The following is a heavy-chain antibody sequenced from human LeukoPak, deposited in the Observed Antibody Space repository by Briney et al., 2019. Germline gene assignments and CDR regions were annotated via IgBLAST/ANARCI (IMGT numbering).Heavy chain of an antibody. CDR1: GGSISSSNW. V-gene: IGHV4-4*02. CDR2: IYHSGST. Sequence: SETLSLTCAVSGGSISSSNWWRWVRQPPGKGLEWIGEIYHSGSTNYNPSLKSRVTISVDKSKNQFSLKLSSVTAADTTVYYCAREKPKYYYDSSGSRFDPWGQGTLVTVSS. J-gene: IGHJ5*02. CDR3: AREKPKYYYDSSGSRFDP. D-gene: IGHD3-22*01.